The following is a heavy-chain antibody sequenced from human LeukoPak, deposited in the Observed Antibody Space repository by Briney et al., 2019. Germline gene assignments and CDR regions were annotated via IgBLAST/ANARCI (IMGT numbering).Heavy chain of an antibody. CDR3: ASGYSYASGP. J-gene: IGHJ5*02. CDR1: GGSISSYY. D-gene: IGHD5-18*01. CDR2: IYYSGST. Sequence: SETLSLTCTVSGGSISSYYWSWIRQPPGKGLEWIGYIYYSGSTNYNPSLKSRVTISVDTSKNQFSLKLSSVTAADTAVYYCASGYSYASGPWGLGTLVTVSS. V-gene: IGHV4-59*08.